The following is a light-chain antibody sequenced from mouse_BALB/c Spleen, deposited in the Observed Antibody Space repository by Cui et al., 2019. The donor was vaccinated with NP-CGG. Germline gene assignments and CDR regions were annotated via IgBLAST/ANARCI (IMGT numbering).Light chain of an antibody. J-gene: IGLJ1*01. CDR3: ALWYSNHWV. V-gene: IGLV1*01. CDR2: GTN. Sequence: QPVVTQESALTTSPGEIVTLTCRSNTGAVTTSNYANWVQEKPDHLFTGLIGGTNNRAPGVPARFSGSLIGDKAALTITGAQTEDEAIYFCALWYSNHWVFGGGTKLTVL. CDR1: TGAVTTSNY.